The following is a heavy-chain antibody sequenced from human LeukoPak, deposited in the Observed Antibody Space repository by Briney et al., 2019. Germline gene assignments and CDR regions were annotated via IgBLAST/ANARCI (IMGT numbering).Heavy chain of an antibody. V-gene: IGHV3-72*01. CDR3: DRAPTGSYSNFDP. D-gene: IGHD1-26*01. Sequence: GSLSLSCAASGFTFSDHYMDSVRQAPGEGLECVVRARNKANSHTTEYAASVKCRFTISRHDAKNSLYMHMNSVKNEDTAVYYCDRAPTGSYSNFDPWGQGTLVTVSS. CDR2: ARNKANSHTT. J-gene: IGHJ5*02. CDR1: GFTFSDHY.